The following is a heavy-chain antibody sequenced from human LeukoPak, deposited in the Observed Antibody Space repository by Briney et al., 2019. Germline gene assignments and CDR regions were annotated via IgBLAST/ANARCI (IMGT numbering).Heavy chain of an antibody. D-gene: IGHD4-11*01. CDR2: IYYSGST. J-gene: IGHJ6*03. Sequence: SETLSLTCTVSGGSISSSSYYWGWFRQPPGKGLEWIGSIYYSGSTYYTPSLKSRVTISVDTSKNQFSLKLSSVTAADTAVYYCASEPYSNYDYYYYMDVWGKGTTVTVSS. V-gene: IGHV4-39*01. CDR3: ASEPYSNYDYYYYMDV. CDR1: GGSISSSSYY.